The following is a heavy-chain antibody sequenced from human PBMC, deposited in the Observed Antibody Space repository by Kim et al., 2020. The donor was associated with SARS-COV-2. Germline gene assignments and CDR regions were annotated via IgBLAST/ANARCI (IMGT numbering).Heavy chain of an antibody. CDR3: TSLGADEDY. Sequence: GGSLRLSCAASGFTFSGSAMHWVRQASGKGLEWVGRIRSKANNYATTYAASLKGRFTISRDDSKNTAYLQMNSLKTEDTAVYYCTSLGADEDYWGQGTLVTVSS. D-gene: IGHD3-16*01. CDR2: IRSKANNYAT. CDR1: GFTFSGSA. J-gene: IGHJ4*02. V-gene: IGHV3-73*01.